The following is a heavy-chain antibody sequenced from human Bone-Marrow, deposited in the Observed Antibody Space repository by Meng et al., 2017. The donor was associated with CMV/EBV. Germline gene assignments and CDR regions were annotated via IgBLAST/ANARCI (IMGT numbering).Heavy chain of an antibody. CDR1: GFTFGDYA. CDR3: TREEHYYDSSNFDY. D-gene: IGHD3-22*01. V-gene: IGHV3-49*04. CDR2: IRSKAYGGTT. Sequence: GESLKISCTASGFTFGDYAMSWVRQAPGKGLEWVGFIRSKAYGGTTEYAASVKGRFTISRDDSKSIAYLQMNSLKTEDTAVYYCTREEHYYDSSNFDYWGQGPLVTVSS. J-gene: IGHJ4*02.